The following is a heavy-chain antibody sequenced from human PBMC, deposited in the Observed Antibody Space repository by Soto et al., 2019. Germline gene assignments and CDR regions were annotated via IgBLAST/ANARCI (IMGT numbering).Heavy chain of an antibody. Sequence: PSETLSLTCTVSGGSISSYYWSWIRQPPGKGLEWIGYIYYSGSTNYNPSLKSRVTISVDTSKNQFSLKLSSVTAADTAVYYCARRYSSAFDIWGQGTQVT. CDR1: GGSISSYY. V-gene: IGHV4-59*08. D-gene: IGHD6-13*01. J-gene: IGHJ3*02. CDR2: IYYSGST. CDR3: ARRYSSAFDI.